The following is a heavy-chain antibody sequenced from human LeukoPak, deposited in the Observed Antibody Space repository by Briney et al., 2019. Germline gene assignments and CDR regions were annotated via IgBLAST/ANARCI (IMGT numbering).Heavy chain of an antibody. Sequence: GGSLRLSCAASGFTFGDTWMNWVRQAPGQGPEWVANIKQDGSEKFYVASVKGRFTISRDNAKNSLYLQMNSLRAEDTALYYCANSHTFGGAPASFDYWGQGTLVTVSS. CDR1: GFTFGDTW. D-gene: IGHD3-16*01. J-gene: IGHJ4*02. CDR3: ANSHTFGGAPASFDY. CDR2: IKQDGSEK. V-gene: IGHV3-7*03.